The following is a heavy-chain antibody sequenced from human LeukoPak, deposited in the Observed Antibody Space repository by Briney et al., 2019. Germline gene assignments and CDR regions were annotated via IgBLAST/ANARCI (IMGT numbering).Heavy chain of an antibody. D-gene: IGHD1-26*01. CDR2: ISGSGGST. CDR3: ARDIGGATYDY. V-gene: IGHV3-23*01. Sequence: GGSLRLSCAASGFTFSSYGMSWVRQAPGKGLEWVSAISGSGGSTYYADSVKGRFTISRDNSKNTLYLQMSSLRAEDTAVYYCARDIGGATYDYWGQGTLVTVSS. J-gene: IGHJ4*02. CDR1: GFTFSSYG.